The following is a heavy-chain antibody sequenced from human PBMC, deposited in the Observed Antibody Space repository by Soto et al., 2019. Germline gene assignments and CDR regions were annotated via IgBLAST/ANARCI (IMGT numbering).Heavy chain of an antibody. CDR2: ISYDGSNK. J-gene: IGHJ4*02. CDR1: GFTFSSYG. V-gene: IGHV3-30*18. Sequence: PGGSLRLSCAASGFTFSSYGMHWVRQAPGKGLEWVAVISYDGSNKYYADSVKGRFTISRDNSKNTLYLQMNGLRAEDTAVYYCANSPPPRMYYASSGPNVPHWGQGTLVTVSS. D-gene: IGHD3-22*01. CDR3: ANSPPPRMYYASSGPNVPH.